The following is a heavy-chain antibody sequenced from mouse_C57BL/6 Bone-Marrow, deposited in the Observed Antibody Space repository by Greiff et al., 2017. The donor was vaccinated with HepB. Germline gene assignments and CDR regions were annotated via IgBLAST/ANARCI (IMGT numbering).Heavy chain of an antibody. CDR3: ARDYGSDGFSY. CDR2: INPGSGYT. J-gene: IGHJ3*01. CDR1: GYTFTTYW. Sequence: QVQLQQSGAELAKPGASVRLSCKASGYTFTTYWMHWVKQRPGQGLDWIGYINPGSGYTKYNQKFKDKATLTADKSSSTAYMQLSSLTYEDSAVYCCARDYGSDGFSYWGQGTLVTVSA. V-gene: IGHV1-7*01. D-gene: IGHD1-1*01.